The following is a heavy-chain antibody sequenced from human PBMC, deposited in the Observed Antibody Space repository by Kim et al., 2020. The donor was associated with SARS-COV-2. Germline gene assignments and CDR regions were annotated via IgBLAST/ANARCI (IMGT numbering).Heavy chain of an antibody. CDR1: GFTFADSD. CDR2: ISWRSGSI. V-gene: IGHV3-9*01. J-gene: IGHJ4*02. CDR3: AKEGSSNWSYFDY. Sequence: GGSLRLSCAASGFTFADSDMHWVRQAPGKGLEWVSGISWRSGSIGYADSVKGRFTISRDNAKNSLYLQMNSLRAEDTALYYCAKEGSSNWSYFDYCGQG. D-gene: IGHD6-13*01.